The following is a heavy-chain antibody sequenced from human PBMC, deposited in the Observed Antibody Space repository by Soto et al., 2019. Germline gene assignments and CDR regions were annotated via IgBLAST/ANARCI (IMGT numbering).Heavy chain of an antibody. J-gene: IGHJ5*02. Sequence: GGSLRLSCAASGCTFSGYYMSWIRRAPGKGLEWVAYISSSGGNTDYADSVKGRFTISGDNAKHSLYLQMNSLGADDTGIYFCARAYYEAGAGSASNRFDAWGQGTPVTVYS. V-gene: IGHV3-11*06. CDR3: ARAYYEAGAGSASNRFDA. CDR2: ISSSGGNT. CDR1: GCTFSGYY. D-gene: IGHD3-3*01.